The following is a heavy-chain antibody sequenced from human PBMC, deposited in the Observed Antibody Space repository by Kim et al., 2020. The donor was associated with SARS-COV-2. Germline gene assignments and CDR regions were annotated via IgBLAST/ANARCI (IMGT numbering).Heavy chain of an antibody. D-gene: IGHD3-22*01. CDR3: ARGHYYDSSGYLNYYYGMDV. V-gene: IGHV3-13*01. CDR2: IGTAGDT. Sequence: GGSLRLSCAASGFTFSSYDMHWVRQATGKGLEWVSAIGTAGDTYYPGSVKGRFTISRENAKNSLYLQMNSLRAGDTAVYYCARGHYYDSSGYLNYYYGMDVWGQETRVTVSS. CDR1: GFTFSSYD. J-gene: IGHJ6*02.